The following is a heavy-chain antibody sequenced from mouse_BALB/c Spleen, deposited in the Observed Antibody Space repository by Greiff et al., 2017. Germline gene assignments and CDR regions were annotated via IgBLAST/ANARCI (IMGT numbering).Heavy chain of an antibody. Sequence: VKLMESGAELVRPGASVTLSCKASGYTFTDYEMHWVKQTPVHGLEWIGAIDPETGGTAYNQKFKGKATLTADKSSSTAYMELRSLTSEDSAVYYCTIYYDYDKGLGYYYAMDYWGQGTSVTVSS. CDR3: TIYYDYDKGLGYYYAMDY. CDR1: GYTFTDYE. J-gene: IGHJ4*01. D-gene: IGHD2-4*01. V-gene: IGHV1-15*01. CDR2: IDPETGGT.